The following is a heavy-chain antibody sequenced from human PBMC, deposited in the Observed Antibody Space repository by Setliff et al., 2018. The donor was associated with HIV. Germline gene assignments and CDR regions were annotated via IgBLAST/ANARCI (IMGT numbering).Heavy chain of an antibody. J-gene: IGHJ5*02. CDR3: ARSGGGWYNWFDP. D-gene: IGHD3-16*01. CDR2: VNPEDGET. CDR1: GYFFSEFY. V-gene: IGHV1-69-2*01. Sequence: ASVKVSCKTSGYFFSEFYIHWVQQAPGKGLEWMGRVNPEDGETIYAEKFQGRVTITADTSTDTAYMELSSLRFDDTAVYYCARSGGGWYNWFDPWGQGTPVTVSS.